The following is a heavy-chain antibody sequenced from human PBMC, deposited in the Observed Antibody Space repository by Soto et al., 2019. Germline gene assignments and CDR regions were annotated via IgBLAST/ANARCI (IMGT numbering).Heavy chain of an antibody. Sequence: SETLSLTCTVSGGSISHYYWSWIRQSPGKGLEWLGYAYYSGSTDYNPSLKSRVTMSVDTSKNQVSLKLNSVTTADTAVYYCARDRSTYGGGGTGEVKENWFDPWGPGTLVTVSS. J-gene: IGHJ5*02. CDR2: AYYSGST. V-gene: IGHV4-59*01. D-gene: IGHD2-8*01. CDR3: ARDRSTYGGGGTGEVKENWFDP. CDR1: GGSISHYY.